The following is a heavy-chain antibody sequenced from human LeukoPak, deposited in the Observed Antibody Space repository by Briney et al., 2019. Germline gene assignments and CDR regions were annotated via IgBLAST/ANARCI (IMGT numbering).Heavy chain of an antibody. CDR1: ASTFTTYG. Sequence: ASVNVSCKTSASTFTTYGITWVRQAPGQGLKWMGWINTHKVNTYYSRDFQDRVFMTTDASTTTAYMELRSLRSDDTAIYYCATYFSGSGSFTTQFDHWGQGTLVTVSS. D-gene: IGHD3-10*01. CDR3: ATYFSGSGSFTTQFDH. V-gene: IGHV1-18*04. J-gene: IGHJ4*02. CDR2: INTHKVNT.